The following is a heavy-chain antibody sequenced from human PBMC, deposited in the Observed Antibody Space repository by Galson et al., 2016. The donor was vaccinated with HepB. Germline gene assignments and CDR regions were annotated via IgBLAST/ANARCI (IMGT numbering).Heavy chain of an antibody. CDR3: ARGGTVANYYGLDV. V-gene: IGHV3-11*01. J-gene: IGHJ6*02. Sequence: SLRLSCAASGFTFSDHYMYWIRQTPGKGLEWLLYISGSGGSLFYADSVKGRFTISRDNAENSMYLQMNSLRVDDTAIYYCARGGTVANYYGLDVWGQGTTVTVSS. CDR2: ISGSGGSL. D-gene: IGHD6-19*01. CDR1: GFTFSDHY.